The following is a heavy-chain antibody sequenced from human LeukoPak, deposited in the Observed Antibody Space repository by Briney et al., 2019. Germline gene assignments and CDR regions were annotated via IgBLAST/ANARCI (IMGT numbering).Heavy chain of an antibody. CDR2: ISAYNGNT. J-gene: IGHJ6*04. CDR3: ARILIIGSGSYRMDV. V-gene: IGHV1-18*01. Sequence: ASVKVSCKASGGTFSSYAISWVRQAPGQGLEWMGWISAYNGNTNYAQKLQGRVTMTTDTSTSTAYMELRSLRSDDTAVYYCARILIIGSGSYRMDVWGKGTTVTVSS. CDR1: GGTFSSYA. D-gene: IGHD3-10*01.